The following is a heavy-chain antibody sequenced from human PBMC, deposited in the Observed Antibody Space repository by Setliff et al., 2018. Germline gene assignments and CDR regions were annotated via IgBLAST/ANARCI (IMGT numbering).Heavy chain of an antibody. CDR2: VFYNGAA. CDR3: ARGGTYRYFDY. Sequence: KASETLSLTGTVSGDSISDASIMAWIRQPPGKGLEFIGYVFYNGAAKYDPSLKSRVTMSVDTSKTQFSLKLNSMTTADTAVYYCARGGTYRYFDYWGQGALVTVSS. V-gene: IGHV4-59*01. J-gene: IGHJ4*02. CDR1: GDSISDAS.